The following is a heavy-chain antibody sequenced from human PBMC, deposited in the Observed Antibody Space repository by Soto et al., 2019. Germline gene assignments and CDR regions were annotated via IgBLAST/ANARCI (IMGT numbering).Heavy chain of an antibody. J-gene: IGHJ4*02. CDR1: GYTFTSYY. V-gene: IGHV1-46*01. CDR3: AREGRSPYSSGWSYFDY. CDR2: INPSGGST. Sequence: QVQLVQSGAEVKKPGASVKVSCKASGYTFTSYYMHWVRQAPGQGLEWMGIINPSGGSTSYAQKFRGRATMTGDRSTSTVYRGLSSLRSEDTAVYYWAREGRSPYSSGWSYFDYWGQGPLVTVSS. D-gene: IGHD6-19*01.